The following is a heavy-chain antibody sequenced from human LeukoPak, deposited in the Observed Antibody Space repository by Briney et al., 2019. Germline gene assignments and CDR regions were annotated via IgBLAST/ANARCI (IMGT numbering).Heavy chain of an antibody. CDR2: IYYSGST. J-gene: IGHJ6*03. V-gene: IGHV4-39*01. D-gene: IGHD2-8*02. Sequence: SETLSLTCTVSGGSISSSSYYWGWIRQPPGKGLEWIGSIYYSGSTYYNPSLKSRVTISVDTSKNQFSLKLSSVTAADTAVYYRARQGAGGYQYYYYMDVWGKGTTVTVSS. CDR3: ARQGAGGYQYYYYMDV. CDR1: GGSISSSSYY.